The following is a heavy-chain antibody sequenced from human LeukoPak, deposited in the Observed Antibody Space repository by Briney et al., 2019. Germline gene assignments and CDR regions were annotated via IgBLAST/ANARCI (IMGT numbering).Heavy chain of an antibody. D-gene: IGHD1-1*01. CDR1: VFTFSIYA. CDR2: ISGSGIST. CDR3: AKNNDFDY. Sequence: GGSLRLSCGASVFTFSIYAMSWVRQAPGKGGEWVLYISGSGISTYYADSVKGHFTISRDNSKNTLYLQMNTVRAEDTAVYYCAKNNDFDYWGQGTLVTVSS. J-gene: IGHJ4*02. V-gene: IGHV3-23*01.